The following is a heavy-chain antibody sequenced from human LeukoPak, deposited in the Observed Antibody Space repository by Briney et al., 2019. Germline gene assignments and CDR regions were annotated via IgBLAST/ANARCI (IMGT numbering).Heavy chain of an antibody. CDR1: GGSINSGTYY. V-gene: IGHV4-61*02. Sequence: SETLSLTCTVSGGSINSGTYYWRWIRQPAGKGLEWIGRMYTSGSTNYNPSLESRVTISVDTSKNQFSLKLSSVTAADTAVYYCARGEKGSSSGSINYWGQGTLVTVSS. J-gene: IGHJ4*02. CDR2: MYTSGST. CDR3: ARGEKGSSSGSINY. D-gene: IGHD6-6*01.